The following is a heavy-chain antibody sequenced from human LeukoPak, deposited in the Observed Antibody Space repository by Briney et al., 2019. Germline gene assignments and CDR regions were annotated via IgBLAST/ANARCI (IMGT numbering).Heavy chain of an antibody. CDR2: MYYSGST. CDR3: ARARDYGGNYIDY. CDR1: GGSISSYY. J-gene: IGHJ4*02. D-gene: IGHD4-23*01. Sequence: SETLSLTCTVSGGSISSYYWSWIRQPPGKGLEWIGYMYYSGSTNYNPSLKSRVTISVDTSKNQFSLKLSSVTAADTAVYYCARARDYGGNYIDYWGQGTLVTVSS. V-gene: IGHV4-59*01.